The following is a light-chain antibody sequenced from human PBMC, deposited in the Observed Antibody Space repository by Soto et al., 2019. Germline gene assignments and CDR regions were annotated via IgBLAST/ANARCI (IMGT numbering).Light chain of an antibody. J-gene: IGKJ1*01. CDR3: QQYGVSPWT. V-gene: IGKV3-20*01. CDR1: QSVSSSY. Sequence: EIVLTQSPGTLSLSPGERATLSCRASQSVSSSYLAWYQQKPGQAPRLLIYGASSRATGIPDRFSGSGSATAFTLTISRLEPEDFAVYYCQQYGVSPWTFGQGTKVEIK. CDR2: GAS.